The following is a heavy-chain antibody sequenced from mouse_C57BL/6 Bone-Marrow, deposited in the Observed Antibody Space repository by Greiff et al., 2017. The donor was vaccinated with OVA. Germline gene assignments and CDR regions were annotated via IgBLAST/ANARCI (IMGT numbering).Heavy chain of an antibody. CDR3: AREGGYYVGWYFDV. D-gene: IGHD2-3*01. CDR1: GYSITSGYD. J-gene: IGHJ1*03. V-gene: IGHV3-1*01. Sequence: QSGPGMVKPSQSLSLTCTVTGYSITSGYDWHWIRHFPGNKLEWMGYISYSGSTNYNPSLKSRISITHDTSKNHFFLKLNSVTTEDTATYYCAREGGYYVGWYFDVWGTGTTVTVSS. CDR2: ISYSGST.